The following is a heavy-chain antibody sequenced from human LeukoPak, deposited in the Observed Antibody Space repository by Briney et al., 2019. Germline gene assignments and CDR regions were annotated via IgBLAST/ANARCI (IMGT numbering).Heavy chain of an antibody. CDR1: GFTFSSYC. Sequence: GGSLRLSCAASGFTFSSYCMHWVRQAPGKGLEWVAVISYDGSNKYYADSVKGRFTISRDNSKNTLYLQMNSLRAEDTAVYYCAKGRPATPGRTGYYFDYWGQGTLVTVSS. CDR2: ISYDGSNK. D-gene: IGHD3-10*01. CDR3: AKGRPATPGRTGYYFDY. V-gene: IGHV3-30*18. J-gene: IGHJ4*02.